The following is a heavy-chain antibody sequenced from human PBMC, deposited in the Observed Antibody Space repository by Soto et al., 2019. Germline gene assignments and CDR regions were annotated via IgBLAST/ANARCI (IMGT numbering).Heavy chain of an antibody. Sequence: ASVKVSCKASGYTFTSYGISWVRQAPGQGLEWMGWISAYNGNTNYAQKLQGRVTMTTDTSTSTAYMELRSLRSDDTAVYYCARDLWGDWNDVPGDYWGQGTLVTVSS. CDR2: ISAYNGNT. V-gene: IGHV1-18*01. J-gene: IGHJ4*02. CDR1: GYTFTSYG. D-gene: IGHD1-1*01. CDR3: ARDLWGDWNDVPGDY.